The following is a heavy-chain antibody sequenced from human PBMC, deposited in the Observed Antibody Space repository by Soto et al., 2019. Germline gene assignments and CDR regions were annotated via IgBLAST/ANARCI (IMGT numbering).Heavy chain of an antibody. D-gene: IGHD2-15*01. V-gene: IGHV4-31*03. CDR1: GGSISSGGYY. CDR2: IYYSGST. CDR3: AREGGYCSGGSCYYYYGMDV. Sequence: SETLSLTCTVSGGSISSGGYYWSWIRQHPGKGLEWIGYIYYSGSTYYNPSLKSRVTISVDTSKNQFSLKLSSVTAADTAVYYCAREGGYCSGGSCYYYYGMDVWGQGTTVTVSS. J-gene: IGHJ6*02.